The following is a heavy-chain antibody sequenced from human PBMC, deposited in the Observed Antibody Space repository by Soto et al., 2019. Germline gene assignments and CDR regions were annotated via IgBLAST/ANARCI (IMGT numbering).Heavy chain of an antibody. Sequence: QVQLRESGPGLVKPSQTLSLTCTVSGGSISSGGYYWSWIRQHPGKGLEWIGYIHYSGNTLYNPSLKSRVTMSVDTSKNQVSLKLSSVTAADTAVYYCAKAIGIDFSWFDPWGQGTRVPVSS. J-gene: IGHJ5*02. CDR1: GGSISSGGYY. CDR2: IHYSGNT. CDR3: AKAIGIDFSWFDP. V-gene: IGHV4-31*03. D-gene: IGHD3-3*01.